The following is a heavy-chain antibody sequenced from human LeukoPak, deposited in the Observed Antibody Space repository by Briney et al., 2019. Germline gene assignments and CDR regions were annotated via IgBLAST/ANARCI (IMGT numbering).Heavy chain of an antibody. CDR1: GFTFSSYS. Sequence: GGSLRLSYAASGFTFSSYSMNWVRQAPGKGLEWVSSISSSSSYIYYADSVKGRFTISRDNAKNSLYLQMNSLRAEDTAVYYCARYEGSIAAAGRFDYWGQGTLVTVSS. J-gene: IGHJ4*02. CDR3: ARYEGSIAAAGRFDY. CDR2: ISSSSSYI. V-gene: IGHV3-21*01. D-gene: IGHD6-13*01.